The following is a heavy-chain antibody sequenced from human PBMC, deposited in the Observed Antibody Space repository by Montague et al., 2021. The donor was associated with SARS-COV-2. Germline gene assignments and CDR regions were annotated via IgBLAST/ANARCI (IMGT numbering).Heavy chain of an antibody. CDR1: GGSVSDYY. D-gene: IGHD3-22*01. Sequence: SETLSLTCAVYGGSVSDYYWSWIRRPPGKGLEWIGEINHSGSTNXNPTLKSRVTTSVDTSKNQFSLKLTSVTAADTAVYYCARGPRITMIVVVITDIRFDPGGQGTLVTVSP. CDR3: ARGPRITMIVVVITDIRFDP. J-gene: IGHJ5*02. CDR2: INHSGST. V-gene: IGHV4-34*01.